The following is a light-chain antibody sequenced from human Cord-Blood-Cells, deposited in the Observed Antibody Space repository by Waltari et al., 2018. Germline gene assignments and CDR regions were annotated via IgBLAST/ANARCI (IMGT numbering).Light chain of an antibody. CDR3: SSYTSSSLWV. Sequence: QSALTQPASVSGSPGQSITISCTRTSSDVGGYHYVSWYQPHPGKAPKLMIYDVSKRPSGVSNRFSGSKSGNTASLTISGLQAEDEADYYCSSYTSSSLWVFGGGTKLTVL. CDR1: SSDVGGYHY. J-gene: IGLJ3*02. V-gene: IGLV2-14*01. CDR2: DVS.